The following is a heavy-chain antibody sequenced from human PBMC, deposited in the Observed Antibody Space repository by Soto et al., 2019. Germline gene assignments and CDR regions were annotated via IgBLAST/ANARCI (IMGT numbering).Heavy chain of an antibody. CDR3: ARSQGSSTSLEIYYYYYYGMDV. V-gene: IGHV1-69*01. CDR2: IIPISGTA. CDR1: GGTFSSYA. J-gene: IGHJ6*02. Sequence: QVQLVQSGAEVKKPGSSVKVSCKASGGTFSSYAISWVRQAPGQGLEWMGGIIPISGTANYAQKFQGRVTITADGSTSTANMELGSLRSEDTAVYYCARSQGSSTSLEIYYYYYYGMDVWGQGTTVTVSS. D-gene: IGHD2-2*01.